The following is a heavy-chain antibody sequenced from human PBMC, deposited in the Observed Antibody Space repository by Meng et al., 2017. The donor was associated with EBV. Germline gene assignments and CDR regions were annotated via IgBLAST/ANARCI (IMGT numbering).Heavy chain of an antibody. CDR2: IRSQVDGRTA. Sequence: GESGGGLVKPGESLNLSCAAPEFTFTSAWMNWVRQAPGKGLGWVGRIRSQVDGRTADYSAPVKGRFTISRDDSKHTLYLQMNSLKIEDSAVYYCTTDEGGSRFWGQGTLVTVSS. CDR3: TTDEGGSRF. CDR1: EFTFTSAW. V-gene: IGHV3-15*01. J-gene: IGHJ4*02. D-gene: IGHD1-26*01.